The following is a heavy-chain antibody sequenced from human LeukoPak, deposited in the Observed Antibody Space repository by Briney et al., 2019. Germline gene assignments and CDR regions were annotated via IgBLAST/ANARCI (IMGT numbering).Heavy chain of an antibody. CDR3: ARAGYSSGWYPTDY. D-gene: IGHD6-19*01. V-gene: IGHV1-18*01. J-gene: IGHJ4*02. Sequence: ASLKVSCKASGGTFSSYAISWVRHGPGQGLGWMGWISAYNGNTNYAQKLQGRVTMTTDTSTSTAYMELRSLRSDDTAVYYCARAGYSSGWYPTDYWGQGTLVTVSS. CDR2: ISAYNGNT. CDR1: GGTFSSYA.